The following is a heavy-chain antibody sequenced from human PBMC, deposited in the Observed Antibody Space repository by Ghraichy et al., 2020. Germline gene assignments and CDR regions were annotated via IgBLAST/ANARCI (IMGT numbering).Heavy chain of an antibody. CDR3: AKVGLSLALAGTEDDY. V-gene: IGHV3-30*18. D-gene: IGHD6-19*01. CDR2: ISYDGSNK. J-gene: IGHJ4*02. CDR1: GPIFSNYG. Sequence: GGSLGLSCVASGPIFSNYGMHWVRQAPGKGLEWLSIISYDGSNKYYADSVKGRFTVSRDNSKNTMYLQMNSLRVEDTAIYYCAKVGLSLALAGTEDDYWGQGTLVTVSS.